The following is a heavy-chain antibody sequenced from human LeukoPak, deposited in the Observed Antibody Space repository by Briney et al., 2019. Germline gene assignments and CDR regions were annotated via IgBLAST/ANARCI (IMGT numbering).Heavy chain of an antibody. CDR2: INHRGDIT. V-gene: IGHV1-46*01. D-gene: IGHD6-13*01. CDR1: GYAFTNHY. J-gene: IGHJ6*03. CDR3: ARGNGSHWPHYHYMDV. Sequence: ASVKVSCKASGYAFTNHYMHWVRRAPGQGPEWMGLINHRGDITTSAQRFQDRITMTRDTSTSTDYMELRSLTSEDTAVYYCARGNGSHWPHYHYMDVWGKGTTVIVSS.